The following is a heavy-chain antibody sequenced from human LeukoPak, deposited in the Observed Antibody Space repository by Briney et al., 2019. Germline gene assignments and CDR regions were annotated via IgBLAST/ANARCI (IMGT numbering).Heavy chain of an antibody. Sequence: SETLSLTCTVSGGSISSYYWSWIRQPPGKGLEWIGYIYYSGSTNHNPSLKSRVTISVDTSKNQFSLKLSSVTAADTAVYYCAREGIAARYFDYWGQGTLVTVSS. CDR3: AREGIAARYFDY. J-gene: IGHJ4*02. CDR2: IYYSGST. D-gene: IGHD6-6*01. V-gene: IGHV4-59*01. CDR1: GGSISSYY.